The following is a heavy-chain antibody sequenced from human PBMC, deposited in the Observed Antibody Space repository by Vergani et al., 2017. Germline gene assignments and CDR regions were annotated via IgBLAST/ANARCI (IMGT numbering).Heavy chain of an antibody. V-gene: IGHV4-59*01. CDR1: GGSISSYY. D-gene: IGHD3-10*01. CDR3: ARNMVRGVRYYVMDV. CDR2: IYYSGST. Sequence: QVQLQESGPGLVKPSETLSLTCTVSGGSISSYYWSWIRQPPGKGLEWIGYIYYSGSTNYNPSLKSRVTISVDTSKNQFSLKLSSVTAADTAVYYCARNMVRGVRYYVMDVWGEGTTVTVSS. J-gene: IGHJ6*04.